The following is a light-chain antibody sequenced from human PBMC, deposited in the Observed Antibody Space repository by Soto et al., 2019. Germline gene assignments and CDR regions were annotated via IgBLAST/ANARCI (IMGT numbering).Light chain of an antibody. Sequence: EVVLTQSPATLSLSPGESATLSCRASQSVSVNFAWYQQKPGQAPRPLIYSASDRAPGIPARFSGRGSGTYFTLTISSLEPEDFAVYYCQQYGSSPSWTFGQGTKVEIK. CDR1: QSVSVN. V-gene: IGKV3-11*01. J-gene: IGKJ1*01. CDR2: SAS. CDR3: QQYGSSPSWT.